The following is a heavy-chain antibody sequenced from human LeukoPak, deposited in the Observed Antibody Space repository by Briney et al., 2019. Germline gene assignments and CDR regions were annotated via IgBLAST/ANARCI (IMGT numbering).Heavy chain of an antibody. Sequence: GGSLRLSCGASGFTFSNYGMLWVRQAPGKGLEWVAFIRYDGSNKLYADSVKGRFTISRDNSKNTLYLHINSLRAEDTAVYYCVKGNPLDYWGQGTLVIVSS. V-gene: IGHV3-30*02. D-gene: IGHD4-23*01. CDR1: GFTFSNYG. CDR3: VKGNPLDY. J-gene: IGHJ4*02. CDR2: IRYDGSNK.